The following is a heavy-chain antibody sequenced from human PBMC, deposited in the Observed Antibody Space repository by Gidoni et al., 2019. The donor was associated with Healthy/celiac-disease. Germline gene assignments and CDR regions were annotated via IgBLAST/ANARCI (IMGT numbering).Heavy chain of an antibody. CDR3: AKGRPQVTIFGVPPGGFDY. D-gene: IGHD3-3*01. V-gene: IGHV3-23*01. CDR1: GFTFSSYA. J-gene: IGHJ4*02. Sequence: EVQLLESGGGLVQPGGSLRLSCAASGFTFSSYAMSWVRQAPGKGLEWVSAISGSGGSTYYADSVKGRFTISRDNSKNTLYLQMNSLRAEDTAVYYCAKGRPQVTIFGVPPGGFDYWGQGTLVTVSS. CDR2: ISGSGGST.